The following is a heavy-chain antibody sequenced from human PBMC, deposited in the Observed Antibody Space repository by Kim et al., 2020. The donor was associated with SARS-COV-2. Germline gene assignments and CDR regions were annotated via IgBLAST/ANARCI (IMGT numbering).Heavy chain of an antibody. CDR2: IYYSGST. J-gene: IGHJ4*02. CDR3: ASLYYYGSGRAGLSAFDY. V-gene: IGHV4-59*01. CDR1: GGSISSYY. D-gene: IGHD3-10*01. Sequence: SETLSLTCTVSGGSISSYYWSWIRQPPGKGLEWIGYIYYSGSTNYNPSLKSRVTISVDTSKNQFSLKLSSVTAADTAVYYCASLYYYGSGRAGLSAFDYWGQGTLVTVSS.